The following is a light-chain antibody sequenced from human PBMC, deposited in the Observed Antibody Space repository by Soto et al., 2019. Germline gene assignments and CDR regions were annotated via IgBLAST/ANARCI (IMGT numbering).Light chain of an antibody. CDR3: AAWDDNVNGPV. CDR2: ADS. Sequence: QSVLTQPPSASGTPGQSVTISCSGDIYNIATNSVPWYQHLPGKAPKLVIYADSQRPSGVHDRFSGYDSGTCACLAITGLQYEEDAEYLCAAWDDNVNGPVFGKGNKVT. J-gene: IGLJ1*01. CDR1: IYNIATNS. V-gene: IGLV1-44*01.